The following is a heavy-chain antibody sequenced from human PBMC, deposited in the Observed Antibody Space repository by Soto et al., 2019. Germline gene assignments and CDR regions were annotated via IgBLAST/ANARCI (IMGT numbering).Heavy chain of an antibody. J-gene: IGHJ5*02. Sequence: ASVKVSCKASGYTFTSYYMHWVRQAPGQGLEWMGIINPSGGSTSYAQKFQGRVTMTRDTSTSTVYMELSSLRSEDTAVYYCATLGYCSSTSCQWFDPWGQGTLVTVSS. CDR1: GYTFTSYY. CDR3: ATLGYCSSTSCQWFDP. D-gene: IGHD2-2*01. V-gene: IGHV1-46*01. CDR2: INPSGGST.